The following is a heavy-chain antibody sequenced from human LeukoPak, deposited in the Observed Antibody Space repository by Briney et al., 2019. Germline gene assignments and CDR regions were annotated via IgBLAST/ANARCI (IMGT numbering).Heavy chain of an antibody. D-gene: IGHD3-22*01. CDR2: IYHSGST. CDR1: SYSISSGYY. J-gene: IGHJ5*02. V-gene: IGHV4-38-2*02. CDR3: ARGEFPHYDSSGYYNWFDP. Sequence: SETLSLTCIVSSYSISSGYYWGWIRQPPGKGLEWIGSIYHSGSTYYNPSLKSRVTISVDTSKNQFSLKLSSVTAADTAVYYCARGEFPHYDSSGYYNWFDPWGQGTLVTVSS.